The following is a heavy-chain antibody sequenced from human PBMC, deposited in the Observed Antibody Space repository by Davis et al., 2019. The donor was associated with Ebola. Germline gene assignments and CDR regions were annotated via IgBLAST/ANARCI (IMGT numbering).Heavy chain of an antibody. D-gene: IGHD3-22*01. Sequence: GESLKISCAASGFTFSNYAMSWVRQAPGKGLEWVSAISGSGGSTYYADSVKGRFTISRDNSKNTLYLQMNSLRAEDTAVYYCAKWGNTGDGGYYVYWGQGTLVTVSS. CDR1: GFTFSNYA. CDR3: AKWGNTGDGGYYVY. J-gene: IGHJ4*02. CDR2: ISGSGGST. V-gene: IGHV3-23*01.